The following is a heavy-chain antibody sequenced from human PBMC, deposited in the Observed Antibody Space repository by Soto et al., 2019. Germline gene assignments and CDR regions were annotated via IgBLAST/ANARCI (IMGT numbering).Heavy chain of an antibody. CDR1: GFTFSTYA. V-gene: IGHV3-33*01. Sequence: GGSLRLSCVASGFTFSTYAMHWVRQAPGKGLEWVAVIYYDGSNIYYADSVKGRFSISRDNSKNTLYLQMNSLRAEDTAVYYCARAYCSNGVCYYYFDHWGQGTLVTVSS. D-gene: IGHD2-8*01. CDR3: ARAYCSNGVCYYYFDH. CDR2: IYYDGSNI. J-gene: IGHJ4*02.